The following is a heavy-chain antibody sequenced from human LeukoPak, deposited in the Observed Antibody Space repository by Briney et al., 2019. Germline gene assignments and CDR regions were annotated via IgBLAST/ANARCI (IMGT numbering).Heavy chain of an antibody. CDR3: ARDKARYCSGGSCYSLDY. V-gene: IGHV3-30*19. CDR1: GFTFSSYG. D-gene: IGHD2-15*01. Sequence: GGSLRLSCAASGFTFSSYGMHWVRQAPGKGLEWVAVIWYDGSNKYYADSVKGRFTISRDNSKNTLYLQMNSLRAEDTAVYYCARDKARYCSGGSCYSLDYWGQGTLVTVSS. CDR2: IWYDGSNK. J-gene: IGHJ4*02.